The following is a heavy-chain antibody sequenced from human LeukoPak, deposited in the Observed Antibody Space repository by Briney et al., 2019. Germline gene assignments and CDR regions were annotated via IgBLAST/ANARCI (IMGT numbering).Heavy chain of an antibody. CDR1: GLTLRSYA. J-gene: IGHJ5*02. Sequence: GGSLRLSCADSGLTLRSYAMSWVRQAPGKGLEWVSAISINGGSTYYADSVKGRFTISRDNSRNTLYLQMNSLRAEDTAIYYCAKGDYYDSSGHCGAYPPWGPGTLVTVSS. D-gene: IGHD3-22*01. V-gene: IGHV3-23*01. CDR3: AKGDYYDSSGHCGAYPP. CDR2: ISINGGST.